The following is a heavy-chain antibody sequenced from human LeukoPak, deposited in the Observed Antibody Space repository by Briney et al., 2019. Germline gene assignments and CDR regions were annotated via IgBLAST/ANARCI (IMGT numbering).Heavy chain of an antibody. CDR2: IYYSGST. J-gene: IGHJ6*02. CDR1: GGSISSYY. CDR3: ARVSRGGYYYYYYGMDV. V-gene: IGHV4-59*01. Sequence: PSETLSLTCTVSGGSISSYYWSWIRQPPGKGLEWIGYIYYSGSTNYNPSLKSRVTISVDTSKNQFSLKLSSVTAADTAVYYCARVSRGGYYYYYYGMDVWGQGTTVTVSS. D-gene: IGHD3-10*01.